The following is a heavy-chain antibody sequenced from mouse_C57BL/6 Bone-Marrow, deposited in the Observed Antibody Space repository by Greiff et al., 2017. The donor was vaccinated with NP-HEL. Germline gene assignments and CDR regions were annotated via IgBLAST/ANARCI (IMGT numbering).Heavy chain of an antibody. Sequence: EVQVVESGGDLVKPGGSLKLSCAASGFTFSSYGMSWVRQTPDKRLEWVATISSGGSYTYYPASVKGRFTISSDNAKNTLYLQMSSLKSEDTAMYYCARRLPYYYAMDYWGQGTSVTVSS. CDR2: ISSGGSYT. J-gene: IGHJ4*01. CDR3: ARRLPYYYAMDY. V-gene: IGHV5-6*01. CDR1: GFTFSSYG.